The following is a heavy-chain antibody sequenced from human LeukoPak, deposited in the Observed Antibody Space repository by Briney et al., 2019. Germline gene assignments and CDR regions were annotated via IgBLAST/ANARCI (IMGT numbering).Heavy chain of an antibody. V-gene: IGHV3-23*01. Sequence: GGSLRLSCAASGFTFSSYAMSWVRQAPGKGLEWVSAIIGSGSSTYYADSVKGRFTISRDNAKSSLYLQLNSLTAEDTAVYYCTREDNWYFDLWGRGTLVTVSS. J-gene: IGHJ2*01. CDR1: GFTFSSYA. CDR2: IIGSGSST. CDR3: TREDNWYFDL.